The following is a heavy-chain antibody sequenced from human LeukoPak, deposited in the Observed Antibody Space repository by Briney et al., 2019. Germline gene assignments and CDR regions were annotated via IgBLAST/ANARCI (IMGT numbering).Heavy chain of an antibody. CDR1: GLTFSGYY. CDR3: ARRGYCSGGSCSHGTYYYYYYMDV. J-gene: IGHJ6*03. CDR2: INHSGST. V-gene: IGHV4-34*01. Sequence: SETLTLTCAAYGLTFSGYYWSWIRQPPGKGLEWIGEINHSGSTNYNPSLNSRVTISVDTSKDQFSLKMSYVTAADKAVYYCARRGYCSGGSCSHGTYYYYYYMDVWGKGTTVTVSS. D-gene: IGHD2-15*01.